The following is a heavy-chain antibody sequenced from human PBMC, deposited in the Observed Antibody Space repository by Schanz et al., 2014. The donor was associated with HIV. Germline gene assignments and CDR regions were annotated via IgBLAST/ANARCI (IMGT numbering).Heavy chain of an antibody. V-gene: IGHV3-13*05. CDR3: ARVKYCSGTSCPWSWYFDL. CDR1: GFTFSSYD. J-gene: IGHJ2*01. Sequence: EVQLVESGGGLVQPGGSLRLSCAASGFTFSSYDMHWFRQGRGKGLEWVSTIYTTGDPYYQASVEGRFTISRENAKNSLYLQMNSLRAGDTAVYYCARVKYCSGTSCPWSWYFDLWGRGTLVTVSS. D-gene: IGHD2-2*01. CDR2: IYTTGDP.